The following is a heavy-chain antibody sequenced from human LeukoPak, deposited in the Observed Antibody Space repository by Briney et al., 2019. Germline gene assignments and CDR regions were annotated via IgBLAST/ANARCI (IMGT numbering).Heavy chain of an antibody. Sequence: GESLKISCKGSGYSFSSYWIGWVRQMPGKGLEWMGIIHPGDSDTRYSPSFQGQVTISADKSITTAYLQWSSLKASDTATYYCARRGSGLTIDSWGQGTLVTVSS. CDR2: IHPGDSDT. CDR3: ARRGSGLTIDS. CDR1: GYSFSSYW. V-gene: IGHV5-51*01. J-gene: IGHJ4*02. D-gene: IGHD1/OR15-1a*01.